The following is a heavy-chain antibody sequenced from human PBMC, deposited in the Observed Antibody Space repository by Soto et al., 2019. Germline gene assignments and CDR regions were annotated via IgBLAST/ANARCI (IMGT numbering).Heavy chain of an antibody. CDR2: ISSSSSTI. D-gene: IGHD3-22*01. J-gene: IGHJ4*02. V-gene: IGHV3-48*02. Sequence: EVQLVESGGGLVQPGGSLRLSCAASGFTFSSYSMNWVRQAPGKGLEWVSYISSSSSTIYYADSVKGRFTISRDNAKNSLYLQMNSLRDEDTAVYYCAIVVVITHEEAFDYWGQGTLVTVSS. CDR1: GFTFSSYS. CDR3: AIVVVITHEEAFDY.